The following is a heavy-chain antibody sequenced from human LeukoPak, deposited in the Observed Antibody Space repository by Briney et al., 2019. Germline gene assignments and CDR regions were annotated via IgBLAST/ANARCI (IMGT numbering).Heavy chain of an antibody. Sequence: ASVKVSCKASGYTFTDYYMHWVRQAPGQGLEWMGWINPNSGGTNYAQKFQGRVTMTRDTSISTAYMELSRLTSDDTAVYYCARLEDLWSGYYHWFDPWGQGTLVTVSS. CDR1: GYTFTDYY. CDR3: ARLEDLWSGYYHWFDP. CDR2: INPNSGGT. D-gene: IGHD3-3*01. J-gene: IGHJ5*02. V-gene: IGHV1-2*02.